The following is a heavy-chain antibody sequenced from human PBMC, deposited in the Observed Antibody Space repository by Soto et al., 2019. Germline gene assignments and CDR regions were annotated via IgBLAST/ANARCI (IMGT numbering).Heavy chain of an antibody. Sequence: QVHLEQSGAEVKKPGSSVKVSSKASGGTLSSRAISWVRQAPGQGLEWVGSIVPLFGTTIYAQKFQVRVTITSVESTNTAYMELSSLRSEDTAVYYCAREGFSNPYFDLWGQGTLVTVSS. V-gene: IGHV1-69*18. J-gene: IGHJ4*02. CDR3: AREGFSNPYFDL. CDR2: IVPLFGTT. CDR1: GGTLSSRA. D-gene: IGHD2-2*01.